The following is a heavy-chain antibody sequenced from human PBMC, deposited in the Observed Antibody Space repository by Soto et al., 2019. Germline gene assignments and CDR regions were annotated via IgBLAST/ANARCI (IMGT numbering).Heavy chain of an antibody. CDR2: IYYSGST. Sequence: SETLSLTCPVSGGSISSYYWSWIRPPPGKGLEWIGYIYYSGSTNYNPSLKSRVTISVDTSKNQFSLKLSSVTAADTAVYYCARLTVAYYYYYYMDVWGKGTTVTVSS. CDR1: GGSISSYY. J-gene: IGHJ6*03. CDR3: ARLTVAYYYYYYMDV. V-gene: IGHV4-59*08. D-gene: IGHD4-4*01.